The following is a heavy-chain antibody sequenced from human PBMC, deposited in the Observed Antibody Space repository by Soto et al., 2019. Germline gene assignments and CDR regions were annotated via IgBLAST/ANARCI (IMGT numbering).Heavy chain of an antibody. V-gene: IGHV4-31*03. D-gene: IGHD4-17*01. Sequence: TLSLTCTVSGGYIRSGGYYWSWIRQHPGKGLEWIGYIYYSGSTYYNPSLKSRVTISVDTSKNQFSLYLQMNSLRAEDTAVYYCARGTQDYGDYVDGNWFDPWGQGTLVTVSS. J-gene: IGHJ5*02. CDR3: ARGTQDYGDYVDGNWFDP. CDR2: IYYSGST. CDR1: GGYIRSGGYY.